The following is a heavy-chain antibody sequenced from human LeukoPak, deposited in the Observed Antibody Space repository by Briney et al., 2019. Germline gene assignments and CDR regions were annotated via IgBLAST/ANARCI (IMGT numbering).Heavy chain of an antibody. Sequence: ASVKVSCKASGYSFTGYYMHWVRQAPGQGLEWMGWINPNSGDTNYAQNFQGRVTMTRDTSISTAYMELSRLTSDDTAIYYCARDWRGSYFPDFWGQGTLVTVSS. CDR3: ARDWRGSYFPDF. CDR2: INPNSGDT. V-gene: IGHV1-2*02. CDR1: GYSFTGYY. D-gene: IGHD1-26*01. J-gene: IGHJ4*02.